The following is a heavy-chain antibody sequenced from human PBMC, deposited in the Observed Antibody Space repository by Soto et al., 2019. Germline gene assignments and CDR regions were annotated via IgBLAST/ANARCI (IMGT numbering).Heavy chain of an antibody. CDR1: GFTFSSYE. CDR2: ISSSGSTI. CDR3: ARDRCSSTSCYSSYYYYGMDV. V-gene: IGHV3-48*03. Sequence: GGSLRLSCAASGFTFSSYEMNWVRQAPGKGLEWVSYISSSGSTIYYADSVKGRFTISRDNAKNSLYLQMNSLRAEDTAVYYCARDRCSSTSCYSSYYYYGMDVWGQGTTVTVSS. D-gene: IGHD2-2*01. J-gene: IGHJ6*02.